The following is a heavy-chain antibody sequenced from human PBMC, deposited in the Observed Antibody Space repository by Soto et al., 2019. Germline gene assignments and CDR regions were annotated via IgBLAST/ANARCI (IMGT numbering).Heavy chain of an antibody. J-gene: IGHJ6*02. Sequence: LRLSCTASEFTFSSYTMSWVRQAPGKGLEWVSSISGSAGSIYYADSVKGRFTVSRDNSKDTLYLEMNTLRAEDTAVYYCAKGMAILHNYYAMDVWGQGTTVTVSS. CDR2: ISGSAGSI. CDR3: AKGMAILHNYYAMDV. CDR1: EFTFSSYT. V-gene: IGHV3-23*01. D-gene: IGHD3-3*01.